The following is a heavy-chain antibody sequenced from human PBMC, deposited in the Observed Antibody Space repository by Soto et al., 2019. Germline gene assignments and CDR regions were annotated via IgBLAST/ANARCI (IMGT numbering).Heavy chain of an antibody. Sequence: LRLSCAASGFTFSTYAVHWVRQVPGKGLGWVAVISYDESNKNYADSVKGRFTISRDNPKNTLYLQMNGLRAEDTAMYYCAFVRIVPGQAFDIWGQGTMVTV. D-gene: IGHD2-2*01. CDR3: AFVRIVPGQAFDI. J-gene: IGHJ3*02. CDR2: ISYDESNK. CDR1: GFTFSTYA. V-gene: IGHV3-30-3*01.